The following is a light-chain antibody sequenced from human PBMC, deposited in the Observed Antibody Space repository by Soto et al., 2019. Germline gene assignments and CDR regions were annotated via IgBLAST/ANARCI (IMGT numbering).Light chain of an antibody. CDR2: DAS. Sequence: DIQMTQSPSTLSASVRDSVTITCRASQSIDRRLAWYQKKPGKAPNLVIYDASTLESGDPSRFSGSGSGTDVTLTLSSLQPDDSPTYYCQQYFTVPPTFGLGTTVQIK. J-gene: IGKJ2*01. V-gene: IGKV1-5*01. CDR1: QSIDRR. CDR3: QQYFTVPPT.